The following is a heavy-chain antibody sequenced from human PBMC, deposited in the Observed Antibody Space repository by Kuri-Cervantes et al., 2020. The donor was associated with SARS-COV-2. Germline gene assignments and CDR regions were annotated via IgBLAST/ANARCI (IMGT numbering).Heavy chain of an antibody. CDR1: GGSISSSSYY. CDR3: ATVARGAIVATIREGLDY. V-gene: IGHV4-39*01. Sequence: GSLRLSCTVSGGSISSSSYYWGWIRQPPGKGLEWIGSIYYSGSTYYNPSLKSRVTISVDTSKNQFSLKLSSVTAADTAVYYCATVARGAIVATIREGLDYWGQGTLVTVSS. CDR2: IYYSGST. J-gene: IGHJ4*02. D-gene: IGHD5-12*01.